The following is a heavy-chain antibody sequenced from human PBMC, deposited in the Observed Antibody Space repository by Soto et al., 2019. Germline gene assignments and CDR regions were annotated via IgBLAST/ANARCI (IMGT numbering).Heavy chain of an antibody. V-gene: IGHV4-61*01. CDR1: GGSVSSGSYY. J-gene: IGHJ4*02. D-gene: IGHD6-13*01. Sequence: SETLSLTCTVSGGSVSSGSYYWSWIRQPPGKGLEWIGYIYYSGSTNYNPSLKSRVTISVDTSKNQFSLKLSSVTAADTAVYYCAREIAGPSYFDYWGQGTLVTVSS. CDR2: IYYSGST. CDR3: AREIAGPSYFDY.